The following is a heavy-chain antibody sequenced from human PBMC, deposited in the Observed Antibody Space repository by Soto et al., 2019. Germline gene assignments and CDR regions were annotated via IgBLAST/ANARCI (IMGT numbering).Heavy chain of an antibody. CDR1: GDSISSYY. CDR2: IHYSGST. CDR3: ARHVGYCSGGTCYNYWYFDL. V-gene: IGHV4-59*08. Sequence: QVQLQESGPGLVKPSETLSLTCTVSGDSISSYYWSWIRQPPGKGLEWIGYIHYSGSTNYNPSLKSRVTISVDTSKNQFSVKLSSVTAADTAIYYCARHVGYCSGGTCYNYWYFDLWGRGTLVTVSS. D-gene: IGHD2-15*01. J-gene: IGHJ2*01.